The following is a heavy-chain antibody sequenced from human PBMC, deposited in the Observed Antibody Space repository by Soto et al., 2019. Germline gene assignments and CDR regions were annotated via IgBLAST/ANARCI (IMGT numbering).Heavy chain of an antibody. Sequence: TLSLTGTVSGGSISSGGYYWSWIRQHPGKGLEWIGYIYYSGSTYYNPSLKSRVTISVDTSKNQFSLKLSSVTAADTAVYYCARGCFGVVKVGTDYYMDVWGKGTTVTVSS. CDR3: ARGCFGVVKVGTDYYMDV. D-gene: IGHD3-3*01. V-gene: IGHV4-31*03. J-gene: IGHJ6*03. CDR2: IYYSGST. CDR1: GGSISSGGYY.